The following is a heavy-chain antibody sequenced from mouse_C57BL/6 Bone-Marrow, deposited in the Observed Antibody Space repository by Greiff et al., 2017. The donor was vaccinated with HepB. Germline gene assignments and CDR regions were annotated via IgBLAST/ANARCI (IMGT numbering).Heavy chain of an antibody. D-gene: IGHD1-1*01. Sequence: EVHLVVSGGGLVQPGGSLKLSCAASGFTFSDYGMAWVRQAPRKGPEWVAFISNLAYSIYYADTVTGRFTISRENAKNTLYLDMSSLRSEDTAMYYCERKGDYYGSSYWYVEGWGTGTTVTVSS. CDR1: GFTFSDYG. CDR2: ISNLAYSI. J-gene: IGHJ1*03. CDR3: ERKGDYYGSSYWYVEG. V-gene: IGHV5-15*01.